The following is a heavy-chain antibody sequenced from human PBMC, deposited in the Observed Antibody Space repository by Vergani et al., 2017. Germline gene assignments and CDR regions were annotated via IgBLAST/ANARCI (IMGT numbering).Heavy chain of an antibody. CDR2: ISARYPST. V-gene: IGHV3-23*01. CDR3: ARLSKDTTPYVQGGYDC. Sequence: EVQLLQSGGGVIQPGGSVRLSCAASGFTFSACPMTWVRQAPGKGLEWVSAISARYPSTYYADSVKGRFTISRDNSKNMLYLQMNSLRAEDTAVYYCARLSKDTTPYVQGGYDCWGREPWSPSPQ. D-gene: IGHD2-15*01. CDR1: GFTFSACP. J-gene: IGHJ4*02.